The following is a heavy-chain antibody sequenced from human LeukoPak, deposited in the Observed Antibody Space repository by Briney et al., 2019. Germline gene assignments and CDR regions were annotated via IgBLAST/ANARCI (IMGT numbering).Heavy chain of an antibody. Sequence: PGGSLRLSCAASGFTVSSNYMSWVRQAPGKGLEWVSVIYSGGSTYYADSVKGRFTISRDISKNTLYLQMNSLRAEDTAVYYCARDRGYSSSPADFDYWGQGTLVTVSS. J-gene: IGHJ4*02. CDR2: IYSGGST. V-gene: IGHV3-66*02. D-gene: IGHD6-13*01. CDR1: GFTVSSNY. CDR3: ARDRGYSSSPADFDY.